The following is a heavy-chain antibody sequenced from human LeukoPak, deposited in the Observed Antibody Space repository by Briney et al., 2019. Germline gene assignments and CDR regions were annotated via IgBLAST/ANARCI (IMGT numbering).Heavy chain of an antibody. D-gene: IGHD3-3*01. CDR2: ISYDGSNK. CDR1: GFTFSRNG. Sequence: TGGSLRLSCEASGFTFSRNGMHWVGQAPGKGLEWVAVISYDGSNKYYADSVKGRFTISRDNSKNTLYLQMNSLRAEDTAVYYCAKGITIFGVVDYFDYWGQGTLVTVSS. V-gene: IGHV3-30*18. J-gene: IGHJ4*02. CDR3: AKGITIFGVVDYFDY.